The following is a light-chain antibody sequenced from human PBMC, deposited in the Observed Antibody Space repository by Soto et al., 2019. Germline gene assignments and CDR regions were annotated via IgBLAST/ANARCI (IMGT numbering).Light chain of an antibody. CDR3: QNYNSAPRT. CDR2: AAS. CDR1: QAISNY. V-gene: IGKV1-27*01. Sequence: DIQMTQSPSSLSASVGDRVTITCRATQAISNYLAWYQQKPGKVPKLLIYAASTLQSGVPSRFSGSGSGTDFTITISSRQPEDVATYYCQNYNSAPRTFGQGTKVEIK. J-gene: IGKJ1*01.